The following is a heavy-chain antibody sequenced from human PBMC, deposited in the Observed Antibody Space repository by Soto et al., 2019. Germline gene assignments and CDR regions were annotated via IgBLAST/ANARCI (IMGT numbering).Heavy chain of an antibody. CDR3: VRDGHCIPTSCYGKWFDP. CDR2: INSDASHT. CDR1: GFTFSTYW. D-gene: IGHD2-2*01. J-gene: IGHJ5*02. V-gene: IGHV3-74*01. Sequence: PGGSLRLSCAASGFTFSTYWMHWIRQVPWKGLEWVSRINSDASHTYYADSVKGRFTISRDNAKNTLHLEMNSLRAEDTAVYYCVRDGHCIPTSCYGKWFDPWGQGTLVTVSS.